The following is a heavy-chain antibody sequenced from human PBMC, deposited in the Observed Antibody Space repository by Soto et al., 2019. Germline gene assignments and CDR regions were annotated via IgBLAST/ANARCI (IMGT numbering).Heavy chain of an antibody. D-gene: IGHD1-1*01. J-gene: IGHJ4*02. CDR1: GFTFSSYA. V-gene: IGHV3-64*03. CDR2: VRVNGDPP. Sequence: GGSLRLSCSASGFTFSSYAMNWVRQAPGKGLEYVSAVRVNGDPPFYADSVKGRFTISRDNSKNTLYLQMSSLSADDTAVYNFVKSRAGNNFDFFVGGQGALVTVPQ. CDR3: VKSRAGNNFDFFV.